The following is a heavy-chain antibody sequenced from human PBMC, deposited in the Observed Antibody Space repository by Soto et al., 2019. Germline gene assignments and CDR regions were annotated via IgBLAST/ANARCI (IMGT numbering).Heavy chain of an antibody. CDR1: GGSISSSSYY. CDR2: IYYSGST. J-gene: IGHJ6*02. Sequence: QLQLQESGPGLVKPSETLPLTCTVSGGSISSSSYYWGWIRQPPGKGLEWIGSIYYSGSTYYNPSLKSRVTISVDTSKNQFSLKLSSVTAADTAVYYCAHFGGDYDSPYYYGMDVWGQGTTVTVSS. CDR3: AHFGGDYDSPYYYGMDV. V-gene: IGHV4-39*01. D-gene: IGHD2-21*01.